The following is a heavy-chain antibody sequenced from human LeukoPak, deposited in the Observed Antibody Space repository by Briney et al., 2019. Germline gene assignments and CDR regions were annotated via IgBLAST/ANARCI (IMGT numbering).Heavy chain of an antibody. CDR3: ARDSSYYYDSFF. V-gene: IGHV3-21*01. J-gene: IGHJ4*02. CDR2: ISTSSSYI. Sequence: GGSLRLSCAASGFTFSSYSMNWVRQAPGQGLEWGSSISTSSSYIYYADSVKGRFTVSRDNAKNSLYLQMNSLRAEDTAVYYCARDSSYYYDSFFWGQGTLVTVSS. CDR1: GFTFSSYS. D-gene: IGHD3-22*01.